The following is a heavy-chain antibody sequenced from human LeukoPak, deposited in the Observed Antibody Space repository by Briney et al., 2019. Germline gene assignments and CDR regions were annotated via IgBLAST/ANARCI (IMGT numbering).Heavy chain of an antibody. D-gene: IGHD2-15*01. CDR2: IYYSGT. CDR3: ARHDEGVVVSGYFDY. Sequence: SETLSLTCTVSGGSIGSYYWSWMRQPPAKGLEWIGYIYYSGTKYNPSLKSRLTISVDTSKNQFSLKLSSVTAADTAVYYCARHDEGVVVSGYFDYWGQGTLVTVSS. J-gene: IGHJ4*02. V-gene: IGHV4-59*08. CDR1: GGSIGSYY.